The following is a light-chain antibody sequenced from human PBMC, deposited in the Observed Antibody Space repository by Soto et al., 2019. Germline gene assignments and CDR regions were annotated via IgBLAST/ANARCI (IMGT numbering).Light chain of an antibody. CDR3: QQYGSSPLT. CDR2: GVS. J-gene: IGKJ4*01. V-gene: IGKV3-20*01. CDR1: QSVTSTY. Sequence: EIVLTQSPGTLSLSPGERATLSCRASQSVTSTYLAWYQQKPGQAPRLLIYGVSNRDTGIPDRFTGSGSGTDFTLTISRLEPEDFAVYYCQQYGSSPLTFGGGTKVEIK.